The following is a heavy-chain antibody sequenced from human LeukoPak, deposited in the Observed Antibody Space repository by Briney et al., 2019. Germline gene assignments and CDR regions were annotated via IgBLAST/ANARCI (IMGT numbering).Heavy chain of an antibody. CDR2: IYYSGSA. Sequence: SETLSLTCTVSGGSINNYYWNWIRQPPGKGLEWIGYIYYSGSASYNPSLKSRVTISVDTSKSQFSLKLSSVTAADTAVYYCARYGGYFDYWGQGTLVTVSS. CDR1: GGSINNYY. CDR3: ARYGGYFDY. J-gene: IGHJ4*02. D-gene: IGHD2-8*01. V-gene: IGHV4-59*01.